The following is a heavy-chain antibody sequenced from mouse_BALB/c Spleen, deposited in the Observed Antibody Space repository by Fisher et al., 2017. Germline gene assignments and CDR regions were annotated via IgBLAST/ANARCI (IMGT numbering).Heavy chain of an antibody. J-gene: IGHJ4*01. CDR3: RPSMDY. V-gene: IGHV1S12*01. Sequence: KFKGKATLTADTSSSTAYMQLNSLTSEDSAVYYCARPSMDYWGQGTSVTVSS.